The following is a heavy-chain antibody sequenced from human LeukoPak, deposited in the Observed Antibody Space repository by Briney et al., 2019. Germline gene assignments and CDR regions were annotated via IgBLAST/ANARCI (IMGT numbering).Heavy chain of an antibody. CDR1: GGSISSYY. V-gene: IGHV4-59*08. CDR3: ARLARGIFGVGSWFDP. CDR2: IYYSGST. D-gene: IGHD3-3*01. Sequence: SETLSLTCTVSGGSISSYYWSWIRQPPGKGLEWIGYIYYSGSTNYNPSLKSRVTISVDTSKNQFSLKLSSVTAADTAVYYCARLARGIFGVGSWFDPWGQGTLVTVSS. J-gene: IGHJ5*02.